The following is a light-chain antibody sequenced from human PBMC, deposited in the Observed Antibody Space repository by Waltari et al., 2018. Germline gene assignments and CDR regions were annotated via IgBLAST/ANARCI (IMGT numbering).Light chain of an antibody. CDR3: CSYAGSSTYVV. CDR2: EDS. V-gene: IGLV2-23*01. Sequence: HSALTQPASVSGSPGQSLTITRTGTSSDVGGYNLFSWYQQHPGKAPKLMIYEDSKRPSGVPNRFSGSKSGNTASLTISRLQAEDEADYYCCSYAGSSTYVVFGGGTKLTVL. J-gene: IGLJ2*01. CDR1: SSDVGGYNL.